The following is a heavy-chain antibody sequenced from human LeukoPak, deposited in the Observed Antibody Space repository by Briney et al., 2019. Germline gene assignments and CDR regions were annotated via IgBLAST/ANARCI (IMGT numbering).Heavy chain of an antibody. CDR1: GGSITSYY. CDR3: ACGVAAAGWLYFDY. Sequence: SETLSLTCTVSGGSITSYYWSWLRQPAGKGLERIGRIYSSGTTNYNPSLKSRVTMSIDTTQFSLKLSSVTAADTAVYFCACGVAAAGWLYFDYWGQGSLVTVSS. D-gene: IGHD6-13*01. CDR2: IYSSGTT. V-gene: IGHV4-4*07. J-gene: IGHJ4*02.